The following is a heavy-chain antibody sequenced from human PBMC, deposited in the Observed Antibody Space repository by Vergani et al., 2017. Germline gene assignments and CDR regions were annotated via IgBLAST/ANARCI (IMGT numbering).Heavy chain of an antibody. J-gene: IGHJ3*02. CDR1: GYSISSGDD. D-gene: IGHD3-16*01. CDR2: VFHSGSA. V-gene: IGHV4-38-2*02. Sequence: QVQLQESGPGLVKPSETLSLTCSVSGYSISSGDDWGWIRQPPGKGLEGIATVFHSGSAYYNPSLWRRVTISVETSKNQFSLRLTTLTAADTAVYYCARQFWVSQGVGAFETWGRGTEVSVSS. CDR3: ARQFWVSQGVGAFET.